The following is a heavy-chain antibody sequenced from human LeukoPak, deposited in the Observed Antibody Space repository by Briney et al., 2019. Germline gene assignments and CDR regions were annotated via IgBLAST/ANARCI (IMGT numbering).Heavy chain of an antibody. J-gene: IGHJ4*02. D-gene: IGHD3-3*01. Sequence: ASVKVSCKASGYTFTSYGISWVRQAPGQGLEWMGWISAYNGNTNYAQKLQGRVTMTTDTSTSTAYMELRSLRSDDTAVYYCARVTPRITIFGVVIIGPTFDYWGQGTLVTVSS. V-gene: IGHV1-18*01. CDR2: ISAYNGNT. CDR1: GYTFTSYG. CDR3: ARVTPRITIFGVVIIGPTFDY.